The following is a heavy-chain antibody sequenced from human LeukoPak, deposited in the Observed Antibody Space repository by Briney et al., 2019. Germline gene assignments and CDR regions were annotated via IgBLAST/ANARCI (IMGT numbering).Heavy chain of an antibody. CDR3: ARDKSVGATTFDY. CDR1: GGSISSSSYY. D-gene: IGHD1-26*01. CDR2: IYYSGST. Sequence: SETLSLTCTVSGGSISSSSYYWGWIRQPPGKGLEWIGSIYYSGSTYYNSSLKSRVTISVDTSKNQFSLKLSSVTAADTAVYYCARDKSVGATTFDYWGQGTLVTVSS. V-gene: IGHV4-39*07. J-gene: IGHJ4*02.